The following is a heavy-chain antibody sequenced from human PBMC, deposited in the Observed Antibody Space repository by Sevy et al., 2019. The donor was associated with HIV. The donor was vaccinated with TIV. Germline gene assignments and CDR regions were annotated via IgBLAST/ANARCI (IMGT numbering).Heavy chain of an antibody. CDR3: ARETKYGGNFRYFWYFDL. CDR2: IYSGGST. D-gene: IGHD2-21*02. CDR1: GFTVSSNY. Sequence: GGSLRLSCAASGFTVSSNYMSWVRQAPGKGLEWVSVIYSGGSTYYADSVKGRFTISRDNSKNTLYLQMNSLRAEDTAVYYCARETKYGGNFRYFWYFDLWGRGTLVTVSS. J-gene: IGHJ2*01. V-gene: IGHV3-53*01.